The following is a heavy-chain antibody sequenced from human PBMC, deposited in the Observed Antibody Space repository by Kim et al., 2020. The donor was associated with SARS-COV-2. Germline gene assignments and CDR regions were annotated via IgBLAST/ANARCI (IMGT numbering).Heavy chain of an antibody. V-gene: IGHV1-69*13. D-gene: IGHD3-22*01. CDR3: ARGNYYDSSGPYYYGMDV. Sequence: SVKVSCKASGGTFSSYAISWVRQAPGQGLEWMGGIIPIFGTANYAQKFQGRVTITADESTSTAYMELSSLRSEDTAVYYCARGNYYDSSGPYYYGMDVWGQGTTVTVSS. CDR1: GGTFSSYA. J-gene: IGHJ6*02. CDR2: IIPIFGTA.